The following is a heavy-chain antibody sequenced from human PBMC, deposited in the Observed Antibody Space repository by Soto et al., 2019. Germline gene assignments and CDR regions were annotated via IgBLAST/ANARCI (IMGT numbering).Heavy chain of an antibody. V-gene: IGHV3-21*01. CDR3: AREYTAWPLAYGLDV. CDR1: GFTFSTYS. J-gene: IGHJ6*02. Sequence: VGSLRLSCVGSGFTFSTYSINWVRQAPGKGLEWVSSISSRSDIYYADSVNGRFTISRDNAKNSVSLQMNSLRAEDTAVYYCAREYTAWPLAYGLDVWGQGTTVTVSS. D-gene: IGHD2-2*02. CDR2: ISSRSDI.